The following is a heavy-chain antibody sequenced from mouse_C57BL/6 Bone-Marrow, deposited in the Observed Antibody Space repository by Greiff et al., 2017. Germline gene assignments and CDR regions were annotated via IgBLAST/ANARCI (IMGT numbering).Heavy chain of an antibody. J-gene: IGHJ2*01. Sequence: VQLQQSGAELVRPGASVKLSCTASGFNIKDDYMHWVKQRPEQGLEWIGWIDPENGDTEYASKFQGKATITADTSSNTAYLQLSSLTSEDTAVYYCTLGPNFDYWGQDTTLTVSS. CDR1: GFNIKDDY. D-gene: IGHD4-1*01. V-gene: IGHV14-4*01. CDR2: IDPENGDT. CDR3: TLGPNFDY.